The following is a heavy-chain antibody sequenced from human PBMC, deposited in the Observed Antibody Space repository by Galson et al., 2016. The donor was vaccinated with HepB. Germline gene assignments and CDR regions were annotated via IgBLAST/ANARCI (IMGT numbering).Heavy chain of an antibody. Sequence: SVKVSCKASGYAFSSYGISWVRQAPGQGLEWMGWISGYTDNTNYAQKLQDRVTMTKDTSTSTAYMELTSLRSDDTAVYYCAREDLGYGYFDLWGRGTLVTVSS. V-gene: IGHV1-18*01. CDR3: AREDLGYGYFDL. J-gene: IGHJ2*01. CDR1: GYAFSSYG. D-gene: IGHD7-27*01. CDR2: ISGYTDNT.